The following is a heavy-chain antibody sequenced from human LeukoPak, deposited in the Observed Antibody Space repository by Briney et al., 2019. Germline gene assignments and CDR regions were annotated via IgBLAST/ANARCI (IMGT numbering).Heavy chain of an antibody. J-gene: IGHJ4*02. CDR3: ARDLGTTVTTYLDY. V-gene: IGHV3-21*01. D-gene: IGHD4-17*01. CDR2: ISSSSSYI. CDR1: GFTFSSYS. Sequence: PGGPLRLSCAASGFTFSSYSMNWVRQAPGKGLEWVSSISSSSSYIYYADSVKGRFTISRDNAKNSLYLQMNSLRAEDTAVYYCARDLGTTVTTYLDYWGQGTLVTVSS.